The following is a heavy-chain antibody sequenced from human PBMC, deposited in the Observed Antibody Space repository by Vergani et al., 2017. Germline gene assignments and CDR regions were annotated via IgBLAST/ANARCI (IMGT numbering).Heavy chain of an antibody. CDR1: GYSFTSYW. CDR2: IYPGDSDT. J-gene: IGHJ3*02. Sequence: EVQLVQSGAEVKKPGESLKISCKGSGYSFTSYWIGWVRQMPGKGLEWMGIIYPGDSDTRYSPSFQGQVTISADKSISTAYLQWSSLKDSDTAMYYCARQAGYCSSTSCYKYAFDIWGQGTMVTVSS. D-gene: IGHD2-2*02. CDR3: ARQAGYCSSTSCYKYAFDI. V-gene: IGHV5-51*01.